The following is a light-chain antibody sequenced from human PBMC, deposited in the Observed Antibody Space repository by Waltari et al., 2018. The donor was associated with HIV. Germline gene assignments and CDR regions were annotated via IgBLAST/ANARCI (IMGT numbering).Light chain of an antibody. CDR1: QGIRND. J-gene: IGKJ1*01. CDR3: LQDYNYPRT. V-gene: IGKV1-6*01. Sequence: IQMTQSPPSLSASVGDSVPITCRASQGIRNDLGWYQQKPGKPPKLLIYAASSLQSGVPSRFSGSGSGTDFTFTISSLQPEDFATYYCLQDYNYPRTFGQGTKVEIK. CDR2: AAS.